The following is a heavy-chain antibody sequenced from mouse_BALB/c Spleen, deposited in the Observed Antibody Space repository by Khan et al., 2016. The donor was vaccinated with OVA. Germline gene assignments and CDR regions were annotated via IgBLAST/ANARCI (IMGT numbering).Heavy chain of an antibody. CDR2: ISTGGNKT. V-gene: IGHV5-12-1*01. D-gene: IGHD1-1*01. CDR3: TRPHYYGSNYYFDY. Sequence: EVELVESGGGLVKPGGSLKLSCAASGFAFSSYDMSWVRQTPEKRLEWVAFISTGGNKTYYPDSVTGRFTISRDNATNTLYLQMSSLKSEDTAMYYCTRPHYYGSNYYFDYWGQGTPLTVSS. J-gene: IGHJ2*01. CDR1: GFAFSSYD.